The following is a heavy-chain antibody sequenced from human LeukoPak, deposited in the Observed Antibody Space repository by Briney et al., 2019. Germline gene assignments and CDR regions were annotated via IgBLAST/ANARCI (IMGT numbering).Heavy chain of an antibody. V-gene: IGHV4-30-2*01. J-gene: IGHJ3*02. CDR1: GESINSGINS. CDR2: IYHSGST. D-gene: IGHD2-2*01. Sequence: PSQTLSLTCAVSGESINSGINSWSWIRQPPGKGLEWIVYIYHSGSTYYNPSLKSRVTISVDGSKTQFSLQLTSVTAADTAVYYCARPVIRGSVVPGTFDIWGQGTMVTVSS. CDR3: ARPVIRGSVVPGTFDI.